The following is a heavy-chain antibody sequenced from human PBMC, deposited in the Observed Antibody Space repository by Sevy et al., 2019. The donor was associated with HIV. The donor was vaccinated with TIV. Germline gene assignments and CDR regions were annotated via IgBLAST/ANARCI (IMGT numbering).Heavy chain of an antibody. CDR2: ISGSGGST. Sequence: GGSLRLSCAASGFTFSSYAMSWVRQAPGKGLEWVSAISGSGGSTYYADSVKGRFTISRDNSKNTLYLQMNSLRAEDTAVYYCAKDKDGATTLDLFDYWGQGTLVTVSS. CDR3: AKDKDGATTLDLFDY. V-gene: IGHV3-23*01. D-gene: IGHD1-26*01. J-gene: IGHJ4*02. CDR1: GFTFSSYA.